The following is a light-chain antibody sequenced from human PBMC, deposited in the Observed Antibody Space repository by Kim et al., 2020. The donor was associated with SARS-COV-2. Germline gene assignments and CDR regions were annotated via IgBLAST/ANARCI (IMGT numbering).Light chain of an antibody. V-gene: IGKV3-20*01. Sequence: EIVLTQSPGTLSVSPGDRATLSCRASQSIRSIHLAWYQHKPGQTPRLIIYGISNRVTGIPDRFSGSGSGTDFTLTISRLEPEDSAVYYCQQYADSPPAFGPGTKVEI. CDR1: QSIRSIH. CDR2: GIS. CDR3: QQYADSPPA. J-gene: IGKJ1*01.